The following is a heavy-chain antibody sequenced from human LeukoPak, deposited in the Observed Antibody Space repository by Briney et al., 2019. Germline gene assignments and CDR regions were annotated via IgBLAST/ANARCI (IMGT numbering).Heavy chain of an antibody. CDR1: GFIFSSYA. J-gene: IGHJ4*02. D-gene: IGHD6-13*01. V-gene: IGHV3-30-3*01. Sequence: GRSLRLSCAASGFIFSSYAMHWVRQAPGKGLEWVAVISYDGSNKYYADSVKGRFTISRDNSKNTLYLQMNSLRAEDTAVYYCARRARQQLVPDYWGQGTLVTVSS. CDR3: ARRARQQLVPDY. CDR2: ISYDGSNK.